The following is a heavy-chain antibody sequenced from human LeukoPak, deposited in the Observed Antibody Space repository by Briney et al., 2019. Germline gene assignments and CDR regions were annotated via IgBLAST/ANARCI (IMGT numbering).Heavy chain of an antibody. Sequence: SETLSLTCAVYGGSFSGYYWSWIRQPPGKGLEWIGDINHSGSTNYNPSLKSRVTISVDTSKNQFSLKLSSVTAADTAVYYCARGRPNYYDSSGYYYYYWGQGTLVTVS. CDR2: INHSGST. D-gene: IGHD3-22*01. CDR3: ARGRPNYYDSSGYYYYY. V-gene: IGHV4-34*01. J-gene: IGHJ4*02. CDR1: GGSFSGYY.